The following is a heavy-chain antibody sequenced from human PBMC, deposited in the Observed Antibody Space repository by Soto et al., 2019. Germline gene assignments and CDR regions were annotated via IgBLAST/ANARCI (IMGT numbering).Heavy chain of an antibody. CDR1: GYTFTNYA. J-gene: IGHJ6*02. Sequence: GASVKVSCKASGYTFTNYAIHWVRQAPGQRLEWMGWLNPGNGNTKYSQKFQGRVTITRDTSASTAYMELSSLRSEDTAVYYCARLRYNGPMKSVGGTSSYGMDVWGQGTTVTVSS. D-gene: IGHD6-19*01. CDR2: LNPGNGNT. CDR3: ARLRYNGPMKSVGGTSSYGMDV. V-gene: IGHV1-3*01.